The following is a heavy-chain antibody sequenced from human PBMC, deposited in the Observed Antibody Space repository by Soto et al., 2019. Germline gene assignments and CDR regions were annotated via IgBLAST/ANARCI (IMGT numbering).Heavy chain of an antibody. J-gene: IGHJ4*02. V-gene: IGHV4-39*01. D-gene: IGHD6-19*01. CDR3: ARHVSGWYYFDY. Sequence: SETLSLTCTVSGGSISSSSYYWGWIRQPPGKGLEWIGSIYYSGSTYYNPSLKSRVTISVDTSKNQFSLKLSSLTAADTAVYYCARHVSGWYYFDYWGQGTLVTVSS. CDR2: IYYSGST. CDR1: GGSISSSSYY.